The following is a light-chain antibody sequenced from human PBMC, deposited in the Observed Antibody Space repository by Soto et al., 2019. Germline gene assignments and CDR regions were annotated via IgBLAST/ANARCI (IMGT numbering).Light chain of an antibody. J-gene: IGKJ2*01. V-gene: IGKV3-11*01. CDR2: DAS. Sequence: EIVLTQSPATLSLSPGARATLSCRASQSVSSYFAWYQQKPGQAPRLLIYDASNRATGIPARFSGSGSGKGFTLTISSLEPEDFAVYYCQQRSDWPSYTVGQGTKLEIK. CDR3: QQRSDWPSYT. CDR1: QSVSSY.